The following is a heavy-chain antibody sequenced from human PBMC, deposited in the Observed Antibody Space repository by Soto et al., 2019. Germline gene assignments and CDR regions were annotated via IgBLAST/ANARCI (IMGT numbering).Heavy chain of an antibody. D-gene: IGHD2-15*01. Sequence: QITLKESGPTLVKPTQTLTLTCTFSGFSLSTSGVGVAWIRQPPGKALEWLPLIYWDDGKRYRPSLESRLTTNKDTSTNPVVLRMTNMDSVDTATYYCAYLPCSGGSCYWFSFSGMDVWGQGTTVTVSS. CDR1: GFSLSTSGVG. CDR3: AYLPCSGGSCYWFSFSGMDV. V-gene: IGHV2-5*02. J-gene: IGHJ6*02. CDR2: IYWDDGK.